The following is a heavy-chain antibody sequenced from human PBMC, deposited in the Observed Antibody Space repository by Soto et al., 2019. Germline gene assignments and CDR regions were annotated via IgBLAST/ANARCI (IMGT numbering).Heavy chain of an antibody. CDR3: ASLYCSSTSCYRGYYGMDV. CDR2: IYYSGST. J-gene: IGHJ6*02. V-gene: IGHV4-31*03. CDR1: GGSISSGGYY. D-gene: IGHD2-2*02. Sequence: QVQLQESGPGLVKPSQTLSLTCTVSGGSISSGGYYWSWIRQHPGKGLEWIGYIYYSGSTYYNPSLKSRVTISVDTSKNQFSLKLSSVTAADTAVYYCASLYCSSTSCYRGYYGMDVWGQGTTVTVSS.